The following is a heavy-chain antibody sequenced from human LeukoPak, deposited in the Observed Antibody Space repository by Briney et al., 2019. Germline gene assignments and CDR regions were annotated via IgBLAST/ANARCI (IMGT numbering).Heavy chain of an antibody. V-gene: IGHV3-30-3*01. CDR2: ISYDGSNK. D-gene: IGHD2-8*01. CDR3: ARPTLMRSYYYYGMDV. Sequence: GSLRLSCAASGFTFSSYAMHWVRQAPGKGLEWVAVISYDGSNKYYADSVKGRFTISRDNSKNTLYLQMNSLRAEDTAVYYCARPTLMRSYYYYGMDVWGQGTTVTVSS. CDR1: GFTFSSYA. J-gene: IGHJ6*02.